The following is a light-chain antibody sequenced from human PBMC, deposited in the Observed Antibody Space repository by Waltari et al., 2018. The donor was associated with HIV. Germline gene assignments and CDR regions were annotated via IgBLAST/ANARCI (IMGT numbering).Light chain of an antibody. CDR2: LAS. CDR1: QSVLYSSNNKNH. Sequence: DIVMTQSPDSLAVSLGERATINCKSSQSVLYSSNNKNHLAWYQQKPGQPPKLLIYLASTRESGVPDRFSGSGSGTDFTLTISSLQAEDVAVYYCQQYYSTPRTFGQGTKLEIK. J-gene: IGKJ2*01. CDR3: QQYYSTPRT. V-gene: IGKV4-1*01.